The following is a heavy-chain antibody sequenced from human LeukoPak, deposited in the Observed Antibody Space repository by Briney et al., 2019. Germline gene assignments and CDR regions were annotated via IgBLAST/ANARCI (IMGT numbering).Heavy chain of an antibody. CDR2: ISYDGSNK. D-gene: IGHD6-19*01. V-gene: IGHV3-30*18. J-gene: IGHJ4*02. Sequence: GRSLTLSCAASGFTFSSYGMHWVRQAPGKGLEWVADISYDGSNKYYADSVKARFTISRDNSKNTLYLQMNSLRAEDTAVYYCAKVALTGYSSGWLDYWGQGTLVTVSS. CDR3: AKVALTGYSSGWLDY. CDR1: GFTFSSYG.